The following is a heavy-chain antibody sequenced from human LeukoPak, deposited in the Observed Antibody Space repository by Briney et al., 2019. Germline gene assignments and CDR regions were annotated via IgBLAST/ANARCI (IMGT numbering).Heavy chain of an antibody. D-gene: IGHD4-17*01. Sequence: GGSLRLSCVASGFRFADYAMHWVRQPPGKGLEWVSGISWYTGSLGYADSVKGRFTISRDNAKNSLYLQMNSLRVEDTALYYCAKAPGVTTGWFDPWGQGTLVTVSS. J-gene: IGHJ5*02. CDR2: ISWYTGSL. CDR3: AKAPGVTTGWFDP. CDR1: GFRFADYA. V-gene: IGHV3-9*01.